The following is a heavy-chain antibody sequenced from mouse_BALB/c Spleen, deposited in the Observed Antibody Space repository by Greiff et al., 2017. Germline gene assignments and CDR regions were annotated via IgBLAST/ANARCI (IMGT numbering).Heavy chain of an antibody. J-gene: IGHJ3*01. V-gene: IGHV5-12-1*01. CDR1: GFAFSSYD. Sequence: DVKLVESGGGLVKPGGSLKLSCAASGFAFSSYDMSWVRQTPEKRLEWVAYISSGGGSTYYPDTVKGRFTISRDNAKNTLYLQMSSLKSEDTAMYYCARHNWDEAWFAYWGQGTLVTVSA. D-gene: IGHD4-1*01. CDR2: ISSGGGST. CDR3: ARHNWDEAWFAY.